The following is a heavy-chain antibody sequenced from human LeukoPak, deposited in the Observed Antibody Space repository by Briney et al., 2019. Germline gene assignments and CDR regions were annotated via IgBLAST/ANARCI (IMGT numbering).Heavy chain of an antibody. CDR3: TRDALFGSGRTHLDF. V-gene: IGHV3-7*04. D-gene: IGHD3-10*01. CDR1: EITFNRYW. J-gene: IGHJ4*02. Sequence: GGSLRLSCAASEITFNRYWMSWVRQAPGRGLQWVANIKQDGSEAHYVDSVKGRFTISRDNAKNSLSLQMNSLNVDDTGVYFCTRDALFGSGRTHLDFWSQGTLVSVSS. CDR2: IKQDGSEA.